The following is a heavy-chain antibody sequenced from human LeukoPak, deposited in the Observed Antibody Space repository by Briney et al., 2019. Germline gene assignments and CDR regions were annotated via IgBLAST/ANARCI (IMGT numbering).Heavy chain of an antibody. CDR2: IYHSGST. V-gene: IGHV4-38-2*02. CDR3: ARTGYSSRSYYFDY. J-gene: IGHJ4*02. D-gene: IGHD6-13*01. Sequence: SETLSLTCTVSGYSISSGHYWGWIRQPPGKGLEWIGSIYHSGSTYYNPSLKSRVTISVDTSKNQFSLKLSSVTAADTAVYYCARTGYSSRSYYFDYWGQGTLVTVSS. CDR1: GYSISSGHY.